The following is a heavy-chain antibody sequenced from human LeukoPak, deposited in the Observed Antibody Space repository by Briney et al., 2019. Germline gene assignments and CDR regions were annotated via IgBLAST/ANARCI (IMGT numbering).Heavy chain of an antibody. Sequence: SVKLSCKASGSTFTIYGISWVRQAPGQGLEWMGWISAYIGNTNYAQKSQGRVTMTTDTSTSTAYMELRSLRSEDPAVYYCARDNTDYDFWSGYWKNNWFDPWGQGTLVTVSS. V-gene: IGHV1-18*01. CDR2: ISAYIGNT. CDR1: GSTFTIYG. CDR3: ARDNTDYDFWSGYWKNNWFDP. D-gene: IGHD3-3*01. J-gene: IGHJ5*02.